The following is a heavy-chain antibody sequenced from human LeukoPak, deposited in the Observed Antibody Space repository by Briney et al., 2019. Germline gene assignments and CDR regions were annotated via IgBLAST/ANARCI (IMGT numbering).Heavy chain of an antibody. J-gene: IGHJ4*02. CDR3: ARDSRSHCGTDACYGPYFDY. D-gene: IGHD2-2*01. CDR2: IRSSSTTI. CDR1: GFSFSAYS. Sequence: GGSLRLFCEASGFSFSAYSMSWVRQAPGKGLEWLSYIRSSSTTIYYADSVKGRFTISRDSAENSMYLQMNSLRVEDTAVYFCARDSRSHCGTDACYGPYFDYWGQGTLVAVSS. V-gene: IGHV3-48*01.